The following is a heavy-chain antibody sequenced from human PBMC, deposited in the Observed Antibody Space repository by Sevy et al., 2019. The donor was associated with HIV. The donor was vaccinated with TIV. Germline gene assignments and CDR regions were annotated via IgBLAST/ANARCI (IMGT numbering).Heavy chain of an antibody. CDR3: AGENAWGKDYS. Sequence: SETLSLTCTVSGGSISSLYWNWIRQPPGKGLERIANIYYNGETNYNPSLRSRITIALDTSSNQVSLRLTSVTAADTAIDYCAGENAWGKDYSWGQGTLVTVSS. V-gene: IGHV4-59*08. J-gene: IGHJ4*02. D-gene: IGHD3-16*01. CDR1: GGSISSLY. CDR2: IYYNGET.